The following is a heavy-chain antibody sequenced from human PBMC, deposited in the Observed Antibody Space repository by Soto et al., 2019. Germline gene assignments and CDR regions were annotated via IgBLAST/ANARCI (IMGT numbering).Heavy chain of an antibody. J-gene: IGHJ4*01. Sequence: QVQLQESGPGLVKPSQTLSLTCTVSGGSISSGDYYWSWIRQSPGKGLEWIGYIYYSGSTYYNPYLKSRVTISVDTSKNQFSLKLSYVTAADTAVYYCARDCSSTSCYLAYWGHGTLVTVSS. CDR2: IYYSGST. CDR1: GGSISSGDYY. CDR3: ARDCSSTSCYLAY. V-gene: IGHV4-30-4*01. D-gene: IGHD2-2*01.